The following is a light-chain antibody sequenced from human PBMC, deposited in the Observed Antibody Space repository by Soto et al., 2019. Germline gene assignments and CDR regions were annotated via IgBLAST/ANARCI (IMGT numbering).Light chain of an antibody. J-gene: IGKJ4*01. CDR3: LQLNDYPLT. V-gene: IGKV1-9*01. CDR1: QGIRSN. CDR2: GAS. Sequence: DIQLTQSPSFLSASVGDRITITCRASQGIRSNLAWYQQKPGKAPKILISGASSLQGGVPSRFSGSGSGTDFTLTISCLQPEDFATYYCLQLNDYPLTFGGGTKVDIK.